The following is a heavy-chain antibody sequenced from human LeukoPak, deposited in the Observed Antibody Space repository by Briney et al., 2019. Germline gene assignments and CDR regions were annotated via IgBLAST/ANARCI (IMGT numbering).Heavy chain of an antibody. V-gene: IGHV3-9*01. Sequence: PGGSLRLSCAASRFSFSAYPMGWVRRAPGKGLEWVSGISWNSGTIAYADSVKGRFTISRDNVKNALYLQMNSLRPEDTALYYCAKDLGSAITSALVLDVWGQGTTVIVSS. CDR1: RFSFSAYP. CDR3: AKDLGSAITSALVLDV. CDR2: ISWNSGTI. J-gene: IGHJ6*02. D-gene: IGHD2-15*01.